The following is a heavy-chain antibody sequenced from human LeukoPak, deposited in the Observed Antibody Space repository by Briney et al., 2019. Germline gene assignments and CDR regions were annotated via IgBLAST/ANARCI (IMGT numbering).Heavy chain of an antibody. CDR1: DYTFTTYG. CDR3: ARGPLWFGQFYFDY. CDR2: ISTYNGKT. D-gene: IGHD3-10*01. J-gene: IGHJ4*02. V-gene: IGHV1-18*01. Sequence: ASVKVSCKASDYTFTTYGISWVRQAPGQGLEWMGWISTYNGKTNYTQKLQGRVTMTTDTSTSTAYMELRSLRSDDTAVYYCARGPLWFGQFYFDYWGQGTLVTVS.